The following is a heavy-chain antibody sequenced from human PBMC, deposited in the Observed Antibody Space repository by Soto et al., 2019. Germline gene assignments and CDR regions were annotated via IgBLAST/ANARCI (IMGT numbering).Heavy chain of an antibody. D-gene: IGHD3-3*01. CDR1: GYTFTSYD. V-gene: IGHV1-46*01. J-gene: IGHJ6*02. CDR3: ARGEYYDFWSGIPDYYYYGMDV. CDR2: INPGGGST. Sequence: ASVKVSCKASGYTFTSYDINWVRQAPGQGLEWMGIINPGGGSTSYAQKFQGRVTMTRDTSTSTVYMELSSLRSEDTAVYYCARGEYYDFWSGIPDYYYYGMDVWGQGTTVTVSS.